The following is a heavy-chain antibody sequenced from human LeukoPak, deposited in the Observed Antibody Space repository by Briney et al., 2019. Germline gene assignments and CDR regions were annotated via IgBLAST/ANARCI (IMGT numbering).Heavy chain of an antibody. Sequence: GGSLRLSCAASGFSFNTYSMNWVRQAPGKGLEWVAVISYDGSNKYYADSVKGRFTISRDNSKNALYLQMNSLRAEVTAVYYCARDRLDIVVVVAAPFDAFDIWGQGTMVTVSS. V-gene: IGHV3-30*03. CDR1: GFSFNTYS. D-gene: IGHD2-15*01. CDR2: ISYDGSNK. J-gene: IGHJ3*02. CDR3: ARDRLDIVVVVAAPFDAFDI.